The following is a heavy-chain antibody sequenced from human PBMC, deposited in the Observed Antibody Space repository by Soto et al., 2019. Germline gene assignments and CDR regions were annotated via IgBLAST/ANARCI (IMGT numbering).Heavy chain of an antibody. J-gene: IGHJ6*02. CDR1: GFTFSSYW. D-gene: IGHD2-15*01. CDR2: LNGDGTTT. V-gene: IGHV3-74*01. CDR3: ARGIRIYYGMDV. Sequence: EVQLVESGGGLVQPGGSLRLSSEASGFTFSSYWMHWVRQVPGKGLVWVSRLNGDGTTTNYADSVKGRFTISRDNAKNTVYLQMSSLRAEDTAVYYCARGIRIYYGMDVWGQGTTVTVSS.